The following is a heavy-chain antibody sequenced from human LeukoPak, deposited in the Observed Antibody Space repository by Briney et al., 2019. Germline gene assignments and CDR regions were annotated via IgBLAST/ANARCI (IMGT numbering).Heavy chain of an antibody. CDR3: ARDICSSTSWHNFDY. V-gene: IGHV3-7*01. J-gene: IGHJ4*02. D-gene: IGHD2-2*01. CDR2: IKQDGSEK. Sequence: GGSPRLSCAASGFTFSSYWMSWVRQAPGKGLEWVANIKQDGSEKYYVDSVKGRFTISRDNAKNSLYLQMNSLRAEDTAVYYCARDICSSTSWHNFDYWGQGTLVTVSS. CDR1: GFTFSSYW.